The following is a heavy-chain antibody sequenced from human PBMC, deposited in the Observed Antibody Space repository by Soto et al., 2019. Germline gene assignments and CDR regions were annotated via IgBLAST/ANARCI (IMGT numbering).Heavy chain of an antibody. V-gene: IGHV4-59*01. Sequence: SETLSLTCTVSGVSITDYYWSWIRQPPGKGLEYIGFLSYSGYVNYNPSLKSRLSISADTSTSQVSLKLSSVTAADTAVYYCARGFTGISPYYYYYGMDVWGQGTTVTVSS. CDR1: GVSITDYY. CDR2: LSYSGYV. J-gene: IGHJ6*02. CDR3: ARGFTGISPYYYYYGMDV. D-gene: IGHD3-3*02.